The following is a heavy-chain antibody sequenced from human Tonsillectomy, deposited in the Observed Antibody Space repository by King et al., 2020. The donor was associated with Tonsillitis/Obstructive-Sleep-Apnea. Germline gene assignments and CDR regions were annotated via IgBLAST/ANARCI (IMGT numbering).Heavy chain of an antibody. Sequence: QLQESGPGLVKPSETLSLTCTVSGGSISSYYWNWIRQPPGKGLEWIGYIYYSGSTNYNPSLKSRVTISVDTSKNQFSLKLSSVTAADTAVYYCAGQAGSTSRVLDYWGQGTLVTVSS. D-gene: IGHD1-7*01. CDR1: GGSISSYY. CDR2: IYYSGST. CDR3: AGQAGSTSRVLDY. J-gene: IGHJ4*02. V-gene: IGHV4-59*08.